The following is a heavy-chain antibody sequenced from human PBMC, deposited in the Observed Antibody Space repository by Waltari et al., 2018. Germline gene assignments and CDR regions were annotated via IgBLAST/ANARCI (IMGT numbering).Heavy chain of an antibody. V-gene: IGHV3-74*01. CDR1: GFTFRSHL. CDR2: INDDGSRT. CDR3: GRESTTDWYVDH. D-gene: IGHD3-9*01. Sequence: EVQMVESGGGLVQPGGSLRLSCAASGFTFRSHLMHWVRQGPGKGLVWVARINDDGSRTAYADSVKGRVTISRYNAKNILYLEMSSLTAEDTAVYYCGRESTTDWYVDHWGQGTLVTVSS. J-gene: IGHJ4*02.